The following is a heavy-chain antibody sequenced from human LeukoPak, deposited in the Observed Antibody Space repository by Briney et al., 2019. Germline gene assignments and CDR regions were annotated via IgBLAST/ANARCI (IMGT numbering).Heavy chain of an antibody. Sequence: PGGSLRVSCAASGFTVSSNYMSWVRQAPGKGLEWVSVIYSGGSIYYADSVKGRFTISRDNSKNTLYLQMNSQRVEDTAVYYCARLGPYYFDYWGQGTLVTVSS. CDR1: GFTVSSNY. J-gene: IGHJ4*02. CDR3: ARLGPYYFDY. D-gene: IGHD3-16*01. V-gene: IGHV3-66*04. CDR2: IYSGGSI.